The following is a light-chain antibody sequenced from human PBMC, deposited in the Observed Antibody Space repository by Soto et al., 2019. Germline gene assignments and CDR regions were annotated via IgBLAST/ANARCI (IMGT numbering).Light chain of an antibody. CDR1: QSVASN. V-gene: IGKV3-15*01. CDR2: GAS. CDR3: QQSYSTPIT. J-gene: IGKJ5*01. Sequence: EIVMTQSPATLSVSPGERATLSCRASQSVASNLAWYQQKPGQAPRLLIYGASARATGIPARFSGSASGTEFTLTISSLQSGDFATYYCQQSYSTPITFGQGTRLEIK.